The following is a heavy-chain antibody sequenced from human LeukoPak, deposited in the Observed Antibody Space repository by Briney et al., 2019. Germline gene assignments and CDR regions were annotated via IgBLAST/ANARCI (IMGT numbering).Heavy chain of an antibody. CDR3: ARDPGGYFDY. V-gene: IGHV3-23*01. CDR2: ISGSGGST. Sequence: GSLRLSCAASGFLFGSHAMNWVRQAPGKGLEWASGISGSGGSTYYADSVKGRFTISRGNSKNTLFLQMNSLRPEDTAVYFCARDPGGYFDYWGQGTLVTVSS. J-gene: IGHJ4*02. CDR1: GFLFGSHA. D-gene: IGHD3-10*01.